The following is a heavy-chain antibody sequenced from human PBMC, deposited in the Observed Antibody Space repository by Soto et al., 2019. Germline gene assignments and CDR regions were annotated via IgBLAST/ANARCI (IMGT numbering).Heavy chain of an antibody. V-gene: IGHV3-48*01. J-gene: IGHJ3*02. CDR2: ISSSSSTI. CDR1: GFTFSSYS. D-gene: IGHD5-12*01. CDR3: AREASREYSGYVHDAFDI. Sequence: GGSLRLSCAASGFTFSSYSMNWVRQAPGKGLEWVSYISSSSSTIYYADSVKGRFTISRDNAKNSLYPQMNSLRAEDTAVYYCAREASREYSGYVHDAFDIWGQGTMVTVSS.